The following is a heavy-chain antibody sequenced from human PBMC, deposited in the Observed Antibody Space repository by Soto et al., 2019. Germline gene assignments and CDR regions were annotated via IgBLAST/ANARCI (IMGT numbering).Heavy chain of an antibody. CDR3: ASSPLNCTNGVCYQRGYYYYGMDV. D-gene: IGHD2-8*01. CDR2: IIPILGIA. CDR1: GGTFSSYT. J-gene: IGHJ6*02. V-gene: IGHV1-69*02. Sequence: SVKVSCKASGGTFSSYTISWVRQAPGQGLERKGRIIPILGIANYAQKFQGRVTITADKSTSTAYMELSSLRSEDTAVYYCASSPLNCTNGVCYQRGYYYYGMDVWGQGTTVTVSS.